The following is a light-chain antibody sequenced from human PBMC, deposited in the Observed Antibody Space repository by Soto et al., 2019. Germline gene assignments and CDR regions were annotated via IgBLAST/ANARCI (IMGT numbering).Light chain of an antibody. V-gene: IGKV1-16*02. CDR2: ATS. CDR1: QDIDFF. J-gene: IGKJ1*01. Sequence: DIQMTQSPSSLSASVGDRVTITCWASQDIDFFLAWFQQKPGKAPKSLIYATSKLQDGVPSKFTGSGSGTEFTLTISTLQPEDFATYYCQQYNTYPWTFGPGTKV. CDR3: QQYNTYPWT.